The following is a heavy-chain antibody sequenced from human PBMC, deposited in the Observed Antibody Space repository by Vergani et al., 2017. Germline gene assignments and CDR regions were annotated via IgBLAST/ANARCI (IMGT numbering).Heavy chain of an antibody. CDR2: IYWDDDK. J-gene: IGHJ4*02. CDR1: GFSLSTSGVG. CDR3: AHSVKISTQYYVDY. Sequence: QITLKESGPTLVKPTQTLTLTCTFSGFSLSTSGVGVGWNRQPPGKVLEWLAIIYWDDDKRYSPSLKSRLTITKDTSKNQVVLTMTNMDPVDTATYYCAHSVKISTQYYVDYWDRGTLVTVSS. V-gene: IGHV2-5*02. D-gene: IGHD3-3*02.